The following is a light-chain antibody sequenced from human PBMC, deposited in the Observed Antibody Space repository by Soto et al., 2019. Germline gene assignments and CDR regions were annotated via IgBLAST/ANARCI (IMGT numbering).Light chain of an antibody. Sequence: QSVLTQPASVSGSPGQSIAISCTGTSSDVGAYDYVSWYQQHPGKAPKLMIYDVKYRPSGVSNRFSGSKSGNTASLTISGLEAEDEADYYCSSYTSSSSVIFGGGTKLPS. V-gene: IGLV2-14*01. CDR2: DVK. J-gene: IGLJ2*01. CDR1: SSDVGAYDY. CDR3: SSYTSSSSVI.